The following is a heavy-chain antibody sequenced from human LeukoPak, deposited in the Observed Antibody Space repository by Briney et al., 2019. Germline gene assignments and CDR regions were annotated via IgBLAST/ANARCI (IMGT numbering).Heavy chain of an antibody. Sequence: ASVTVSCKASGYTFTGYYMHWVRQAPGQGLEWMGRINPNSGGTNYAQKFQGRVTMTRDTSISTAYMELSRLRSDDTAVYYCARDLYCSSTSCDYWGQGTLVTVSS. V-gene: IGHV1-2*06. CDR2: INPNSGGT. D-gene: IGHD2-2*01. J-gene: IGHJ4*02. CDR1: GYTFTGYY. CDR3: ARDLYCSSTSCDY.